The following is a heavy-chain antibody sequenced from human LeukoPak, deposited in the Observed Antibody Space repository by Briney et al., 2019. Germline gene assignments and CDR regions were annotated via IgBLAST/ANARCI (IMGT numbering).Heavy chain of an antibody. CDR1: GGSFSGYY. V-gene: IGHV4-34*01. CDR2: INHSGST. D-gene: IGHD3-9*01. J-gene: IGHJ4*02. Sequence: PSETLSLTCAVYGGSFSGYYWSWIRQPPGKGLEWIGEINHSGSTNYNPSLKSRVTISVDTSKNQFSLKLSSVTAADTAVYYCARREYDILTGYYLFDSWGQGTLVTVSS. CDR3: ARREYDILTGYYLFDS.